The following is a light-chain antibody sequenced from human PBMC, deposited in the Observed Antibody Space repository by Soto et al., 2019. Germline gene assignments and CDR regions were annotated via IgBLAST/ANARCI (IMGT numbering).Light chain of an antibody. CDR3: QQYDNLPLT. J-gene: IGKJ4*01. CDR1: QDIKNY. V-gene: IGKV1-33*01. CDR2: DAS. Sequence: DIQMTQSPSSLSASVGDRVTITCQASQDIKNYLNWYQQKSGKAPKLLIYDASDLETGVPSRFSGRGSGTDFTFPINSLQPEDIATYYCQQYDNLPLTFGGGTKVDIK.